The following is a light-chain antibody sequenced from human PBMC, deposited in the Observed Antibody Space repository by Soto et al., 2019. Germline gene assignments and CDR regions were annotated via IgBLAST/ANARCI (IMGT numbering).Light chain of an antibody. J-gene: IGLJ1*01. CDR2: DVS. CDR3: NSYTRSSTPSV. Sequence: QSALTQPASVSGSPGQSITISCTGNSSDVGGYNYVSWYQQHPGKAPKLMIYDVSNRPSGVSDRFSGSKSGNTASLTISGLQAEDEADYFCNSYTRSSTPSVFGTGPKLTVL. CDR1: SSDVGGYNY. V-gene: IGLV2-14*03.